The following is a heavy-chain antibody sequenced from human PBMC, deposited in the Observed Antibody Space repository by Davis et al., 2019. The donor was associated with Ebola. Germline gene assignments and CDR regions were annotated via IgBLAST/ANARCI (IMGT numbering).Heavy chain of an antibody. J-gene: IGHJ5*02. D-gene: IGHD2-2*01. CDR3: ARRYCSSTSCQLRWFDP. Sequence: PSETLSLTCAVYGGSFSGYYWSWIRQPPVKGLEWIGSIYYSGSTYYNPSLKSRVTISVDTSKNQFSLKLSSVTAADTAVYYCARRYCSSTSCQLRWFDPWGQGTLVTVSS. V-gene: IGHV4-34*01. CDR1: GGSFSGYY. CDR2: IYYSGST.